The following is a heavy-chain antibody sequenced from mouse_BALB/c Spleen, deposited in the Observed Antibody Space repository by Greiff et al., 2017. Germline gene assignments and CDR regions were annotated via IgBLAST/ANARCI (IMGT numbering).Heavy chain of an antibody. Sequence: QVQLKQPGAELVKPGASVKLSCKASGYTFTSYYMYWVKQRPGQGLEWIGGINPSNGGTNFNEKFKSKATLTVDKSSSTAYMQLSSLTSEDSAVYYCTRHGNLAYWGQGTLVTVSA. D-gene: IGHD2-1*01. V-gene: IGHV1S81*02. CDR1: GYTFTSYY. J-gene: IGHJ3*01. CDR3: TRHGNLAY. CDR2: INPSNGGT.